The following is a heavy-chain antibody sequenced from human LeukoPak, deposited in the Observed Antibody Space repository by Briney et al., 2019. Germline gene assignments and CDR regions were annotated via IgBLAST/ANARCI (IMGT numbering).Heavy chain of an antibody. V-gene: IGHV1-46*01. J-gene: IGHJ4*02. CDR3: ARLRAFFLAGLYFDY. Sequence: GASVKVSCKASGYTFTSNYMHWVRQAPGQGLEWMGVINPSGGSTSYAQKFQGRVTMTRDMSTSTDYMELSSLRSEDTAVYYCARLRAFFLAGLYFDYWGQGTLVTVSS. D-gene: IGHD3-3*02. CDR2: INPSGGST. CDR1: GYTFTSNY.